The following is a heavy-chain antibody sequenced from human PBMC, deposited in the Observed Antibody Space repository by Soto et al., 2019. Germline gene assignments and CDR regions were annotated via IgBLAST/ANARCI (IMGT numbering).Heavy chain of an antibody. V-gene: IGHV3-48*01. CDR1: GFTFITYS. J-gene: IGHJ4*02. Sequence: PGGSLRLSCSASGFTFITYSMNWVRQAPGKGLEWVSYIRSSDRTIYYADSVKGRFTISSDNAKNSLYLQMNSLGAEDTAVYYCARDSAFSFDYWGQGALVTVSS. CDR3: ARDSAFSFDY. CDR2: IRSSDRTI.